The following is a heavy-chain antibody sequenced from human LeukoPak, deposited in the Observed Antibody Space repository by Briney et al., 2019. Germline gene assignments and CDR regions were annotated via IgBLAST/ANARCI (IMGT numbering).Heavy chain of an antibody. CDR1: GGSFSGYY. CDR3: ARGKDSSGYYDGLGY. D-gene: IGHD3-22*01. J-gene: IGHJ4*02. CDR2: INHSGST. V-gene: IGHV4-34*01. Sequence: PSETLSLTCAVYGGSFSGYYWSWIRQPPGKGLEWIGEINHSGSTNYNPSLKSRVTISVDPSKNQFSLKLSSVTAADTAVYYCARGKDSSGYYDGLGYWGQGTLVTVSS.